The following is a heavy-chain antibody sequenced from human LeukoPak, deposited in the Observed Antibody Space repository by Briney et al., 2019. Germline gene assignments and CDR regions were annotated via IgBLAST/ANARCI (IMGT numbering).Heavy chain of an antibody. CDR3: ARSITMVRGVKSFDY. D-gene: IGHD3-10*01. V-gene: IGHV1-46*03. CDR1: GYTSTSYY. CDR2: INPSGGST. J-gene: IGHJ4*02. Sequence: GASVKVSCRASGYTSTSYYMHWVRQAPGQGLEWMGIINPSGGSTSYAQKFQGRVTMTRDTSTSTVYMELSSLRSEDTAVYYCARSITMVRGVKSFDYWGQGTLVTVSS.